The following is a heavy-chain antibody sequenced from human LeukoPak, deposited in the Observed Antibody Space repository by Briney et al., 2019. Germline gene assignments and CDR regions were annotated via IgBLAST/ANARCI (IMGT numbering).Heavy chain of an antibody. CDR2: ISGSGGST. Sequence: GGSLRLSCAASGFTVSSNYMSWVRQAPGKGLEWVSAISGSGGSTYYADSVKGRFTISRDNSKNTLYLQMNSLRAEDTAVYYCAKDSLIAVAGTGDYWGQGTLVTVSS. J-gene: IGHJ4*02. D-gene: IGHD6-19*01. CDR1: GFTVSSNY. CDR3: AKDSLIAVAGTGDY. V-gene: IGHV3-23*01.